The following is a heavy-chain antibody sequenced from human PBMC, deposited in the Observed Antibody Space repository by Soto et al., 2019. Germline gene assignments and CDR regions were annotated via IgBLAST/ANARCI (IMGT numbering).Heavy chain of an antibody. Sequence: QVQLVQSGAEVKKPGASVKVSCKASGYTFTSYAMHWVRQAPGQRLEWMGWINAGNGNTKYSQKFQGRVTITRDTSAGTAYMELSSLRSEDTAVYYCARSKGSGSRYFQHWGQGTLVTVSS. V-gene: IGHV1-3*01. J-gene: IGHJ1*01. CDR3: ARSKGSGSRYFQH. CDR1: GYTFTSYA. CDR2: INAGNGNT. D-gene: IGHD3-10*01.